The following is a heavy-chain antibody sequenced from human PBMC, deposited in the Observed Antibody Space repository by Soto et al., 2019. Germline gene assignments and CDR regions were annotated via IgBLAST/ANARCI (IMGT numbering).Heavy chain of an antibody. CDR1: GGSFSGYY. CDR2: INHSGST. J-gene: IGHJ4*02. D-gene: IGHD3-22*01. CDR3: ARGLSDYYDSSGYYYFDY. V-gene: IGHV4-34*01. Sequence: QVQLQQWGAGLLKPSETLSLTCAVYGGSFSGYYWSWIRQPPGKGLEWIGEINHSGSTNYNPSLKSRVTISVDTSKNQFSLKLSSVTAADPAVYYCARGLSDYYDSSGYYYFDYWGQGTLVTVSS.